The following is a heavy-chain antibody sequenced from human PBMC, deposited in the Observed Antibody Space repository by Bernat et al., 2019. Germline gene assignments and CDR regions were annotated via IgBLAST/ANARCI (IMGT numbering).Heavy chain of an antibody. Sequence: EVQLVESGGGLVQPGGSLRLSCAASGFTFSSYAMSWVRQAPGKGLEWVSAISGSGGSTYYADSVKGRFTISRDNSKNTLYLKMTSMRAEDTAVYYCATDIYGSGSYIGYWGQGTLVTVSS. D-gene: IGHD3-10*01. J-gene: IGHJ4*02. V-gene: IGHV3-23*04. CDR1: GFTFSSYA. CDR2: ISGSGGST. CDR3: ATDIYGSGSYIGY.